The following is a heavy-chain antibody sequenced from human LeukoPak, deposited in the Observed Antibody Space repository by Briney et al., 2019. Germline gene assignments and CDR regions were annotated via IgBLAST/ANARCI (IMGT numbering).Heavy chain of an antibody. V-gene: IGHV1-8*01. J-gene: IGHJ5*02. D-gene: IGHD4-23*01. Sequence: ASVKVSCKASGYTPTTYNTYWVRQAPGQGPGWMGWMNPNSRNTGYAPKFQGRVTMTRNTSISTAYMELSSLSSEDTAVYYCARGPNKSDGGNSGSAWFDPWGQGTLVTVSS. CDR2: MNPNSRNT. CDR1: GYTPTTYN. CDR3: ARGPNKSDGGNSGSAWFDP.